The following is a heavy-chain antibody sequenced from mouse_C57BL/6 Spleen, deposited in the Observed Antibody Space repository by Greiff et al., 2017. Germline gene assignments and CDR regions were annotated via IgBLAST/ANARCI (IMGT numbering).Heavy chain of an antibody. J-gene: IGHJ1*03. D-gene: IGHD1-1*01. CDR1: GYTFTSYG. CDR3: ARYYGSSWYFDV. V-gene: IGHV1-81*01. Sequence: QVQLKQSGAELARPGASVKLSCKASGYTFTSYGISWVKQSTGKGLEWIGEIYPRSGNTYYNEKFKGQATLTADKSSSTAYMEIRSLTSEDSAVYFCARYYGSSWYFDVWGTWTTVTVSS. CDR2: IYPRSGNT.